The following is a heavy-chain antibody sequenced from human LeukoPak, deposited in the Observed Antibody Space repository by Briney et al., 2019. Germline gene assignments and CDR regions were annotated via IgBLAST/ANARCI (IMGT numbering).Heavy chain of an antibody. CDR1: GFSFSYHG. Sequence: DPGGSLRLSCVASGFSFSYHGMNWVRLAPGKGLEWVSGVSPPGGGTYYANSVKGRFTISRDDSRNTLSLQMNSLRVEDTAVYYCARDLAWGAFDYWGQGILVAVSS. D-gene: IGHD7-27*01. V-gene: IGHV3-23*01. CDR3: ARDLAWGAFDY. CDR2: VSPPGGGT. J-gene: IGHJ4*02.